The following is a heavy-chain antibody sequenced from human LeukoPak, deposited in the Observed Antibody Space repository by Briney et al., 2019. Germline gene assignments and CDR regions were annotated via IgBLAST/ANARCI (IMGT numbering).Heavy chain of an antibody. CDR2: ISGSGDST. Sequence: GGSLRLSCTASGFTFGSCVMRWVRQAPGKGVEWVSSISGSGDSTHYADSVSGRFTISRDNSKNTLYLQMSSLRAEHSAVYCCAKGDWNSFDFWGQGSLVTVSS. CDR3: AKGDWNSFDF. J-gene: IGHJ4*02. V-gene: IGHV3-23*01. D-gene: IGHD1-7*01. CDR1: GFTFGSCV.